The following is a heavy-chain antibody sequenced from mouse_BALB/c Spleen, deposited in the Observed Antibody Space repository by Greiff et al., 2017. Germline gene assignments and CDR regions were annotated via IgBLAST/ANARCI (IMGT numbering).Heavy chain of an antibody. Sequence: VQLQQSGAELVKPGASVKLSCTASGFNIKDTYMHWVKQRPEQGLEWIGRIDPANGNTKYDPKFQGKATITADTSSNTAYLQLSSLTSEDSAVYYCARGGGYYGRAMDYWGQGTSVTVSS. CDR3: ARGGGYYGRAMDY. CDR1: GFNIKDTY. V-gene: IGHV14-3*02. CDR2: IDPANGNT. D-gene: IGHD2-3*01. J-gene: IGHJ4*01.